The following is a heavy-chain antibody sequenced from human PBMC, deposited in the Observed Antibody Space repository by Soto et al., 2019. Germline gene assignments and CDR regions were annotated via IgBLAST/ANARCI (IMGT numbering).Heavy chain of an antibody. CDR2: ISSSSSYI. V-gene: IGHV3-21*01. D-gene: IGHD2-2*01. Sequence: GGSLRLSCAASGFTFSSYSMSWVRQAPGKGLEWVSSISSSSSYIYYADSVKGRFTISRDNAKNSLYLQMNSLRAEDTAVYYYARRYCSITSCYRNHDAFDIWGQGTMVT. CDR1: GFTFSSYS. CDR3: ARRYCSITSCYRNHDAFDI. J-gene: IGHJ3*02.